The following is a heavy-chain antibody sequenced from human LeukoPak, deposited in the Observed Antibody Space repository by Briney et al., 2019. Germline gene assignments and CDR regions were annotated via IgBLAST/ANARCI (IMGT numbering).Heavy chain of an antibody. CDR1: GLILSSFG. J-gene: IGHJ6*03. Sequence: PGRSLRLSCAASGLILSSFGVHWVRQAPGKGLEWVAVIWYDGAHIYYGDSVKGRFTISRDNSKNTLYLEMNSLRAEDTAVYYCAKDSSSYDWGYMDVWGKGTTVTISS. D-gene: IGHD3-22*01. CDR3: AKDSSSYDWGYMDV. V-gene: IGHV3-33*06. CDR2: IWYDGAHI.